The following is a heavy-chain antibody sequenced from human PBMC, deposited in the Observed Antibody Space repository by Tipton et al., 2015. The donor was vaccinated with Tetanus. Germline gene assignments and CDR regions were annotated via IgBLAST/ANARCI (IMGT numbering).Heavy chain of an antibody. J-gene: IGHJ4*02. CDR3: ARGMAEASNCGGDCYSDY. V-gene: IGHV3-7*04. CDR1: GFIFSNYW. D-gene: IGHD2-21*02. Sequence: SLRLSCSASGFIFSNYWMSWVRQAPGKGLEWVANINRNGGGKYYVDSVKGRFTISRDEAKKSVYLQMSSLRVGDTAVYYCARGMAEASNCGGDCYSDYWGQGTLVTVSS. CDR2: INRNGGGK.